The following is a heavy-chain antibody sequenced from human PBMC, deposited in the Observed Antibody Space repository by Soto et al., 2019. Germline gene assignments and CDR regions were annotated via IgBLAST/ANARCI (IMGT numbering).Heavy chain of an antibody. CDR1: GFTFSSYS. Sequence: EVQLVESGGGLVQPGGSLRLSCAASGFTFSSYSMNWVRQAPGKGLEWVSYSSRSSSTIYYADSVKGRFTISRDNAKNSLFLQMTSLRAEDTAVYYCATMGHPFDYWGQGTLVTVSS. D-gene: IGHD2-8*01. V-gene: IGHV3-48*01. J-gene: IGHJ4*02. CDR3: ATMGHPFDY. CDR2: SSRSSSTI.